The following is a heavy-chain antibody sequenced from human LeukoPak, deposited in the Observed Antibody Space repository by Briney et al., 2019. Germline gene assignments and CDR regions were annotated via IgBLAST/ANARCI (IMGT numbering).Heavy chain of an antibody. J-gene: IGHJ4*02. Sequence: GASVKVSCKASGYTFTIYGISWVRQAPGQGLEWMGWISAYNGNTNYAQKLQGRVTMTTDTSTSTAYMELRSLRSDDTAVYYCAREGPSYYDSSGYYPFDYWGQGTLVTVSS. CDR3: AREGPSYYDSSGYYPFDY. D-gene: IGHD3-22*01. V-gene: IGHV1-18*01. CDR1: GYTFTIYG. CDR2: ISAYNGNT.